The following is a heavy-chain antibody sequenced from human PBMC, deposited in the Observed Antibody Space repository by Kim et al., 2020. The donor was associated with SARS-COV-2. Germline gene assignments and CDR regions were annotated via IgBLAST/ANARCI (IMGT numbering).Heavy chain of an antibody. V-gene: IGHV3-48*02. CDR2: ISSSSSTI. J-gene: IGHJ4*02. CDR3: SRGGGPGSYYNVHY. CDR1: GFTFSSYR. Sequence: GGSLRLSCAASGFTFSSYRMNWVRQAPGKGLQWVSFISSSSSTIYYAYAVKGRFTISRDNAKNSLNLQMNILRYEDTAVYYCSRGGGPGSYYNVHYWGQG. D-gene: IGHD3-10*01.